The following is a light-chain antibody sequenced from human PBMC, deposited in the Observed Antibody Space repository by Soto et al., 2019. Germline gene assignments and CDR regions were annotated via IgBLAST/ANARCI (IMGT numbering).Light chain of an antibody. CDR3: QQYNSWPPYT. V-gene: IGKV3-15*01. J-gene: IGKJ2*01. CDR1: QSVSSN. CDR2: GAS. Sequence: EIVMTQSPATLSVSPGERATLSCTASQSVSSNLAWYQQKPGQAPILLIYGASTRATGIPARFSGTGSGTEFTLTISSLQSEDFAVYYCQQYNSWPPYTFGQGTKLEIK.